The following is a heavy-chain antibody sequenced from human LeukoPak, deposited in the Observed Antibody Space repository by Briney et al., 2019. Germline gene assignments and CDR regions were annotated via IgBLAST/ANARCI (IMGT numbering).Heavy chain of an antibody. CDR1: GFTFSSYA. J-gene: IGHJ4*02. Sequence: GGSLRLSCSASGFTFSSYAMHWVRQAPGKGLEYVSAISSNGGSTYYADSVKGRFTISRDNSKNTLYLQMSSLRAEDTVVYYCVKAGGSGTYYFDYWGQGTLVTVSS. D-gene: IGHD3-10*01. CDR3: VKAGGSGTYYFDY. CDR2: ISSNGGST. V-gene: IGHV3-64D*06.